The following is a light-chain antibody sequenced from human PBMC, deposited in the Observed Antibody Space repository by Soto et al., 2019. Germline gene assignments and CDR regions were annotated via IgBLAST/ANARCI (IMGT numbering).Light chain of an antibody. J-gene: IGLJ1*01. Sequence: QSVLTQPPSASGSPGQSVSISCTGTSSDVGRFNYVSWYQQHPGKAPKLIIYEVTKRPSGVPDRFSGSKSGNTASLTVSGLRAEDEADYYCSSYAGSNNFVFGTGPKVTVL. CDR3: SSYAGSNNFV. CDR2: EVT. V-gene: IGLV2-8*01. CDR1: SSDVGRFNY.